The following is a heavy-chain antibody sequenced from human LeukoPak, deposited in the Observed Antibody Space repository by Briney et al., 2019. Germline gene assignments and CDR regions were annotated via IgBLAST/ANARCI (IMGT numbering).Heavy chain of an antibody. Sequence: SETLSLTCTVSGGSINSYYWSWIRQPPGKGLEWIGYIYYSGSTNYNPSLKSRVTISVDTSKNQFSLKLSSVTAADTAVYYCASRTSPLYYYYYGMDVWGQGTTVTVSS. D-gene: IGHD2-8*01. CDR1: GGSINSYY. CDR2: IYYSGST. V-gene: IGHV4-59*01. J-gene: IGHJ6*02. CDR3: ASRTSPLYYYYYGMDV.